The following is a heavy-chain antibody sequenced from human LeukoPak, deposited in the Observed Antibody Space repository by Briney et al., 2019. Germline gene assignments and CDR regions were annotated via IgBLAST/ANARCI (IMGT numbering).Heavy chain of an antibody. CDR2: INPDTGGT. J-gene: IGHJ4*02. CDR1: GYTFTDYY. V-gene: IGHV1-2*02. D-gene: IGHD6-19*01. CDR3: ASEAKADISGPLDY. Sequence: GASVKLSCKGSGYTFTDYYINWVRQAPGQGLEWVAWINPDTGGTHSAQNFQGRVTVTRDTSISTAYMELSRLKSDDTAVYYCASEAKADISGPLDYWGQGTLVTVAS.